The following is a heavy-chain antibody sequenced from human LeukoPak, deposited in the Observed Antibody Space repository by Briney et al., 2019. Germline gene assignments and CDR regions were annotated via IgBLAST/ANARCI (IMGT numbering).Heavy chain of an antibody. V-gene: IGHV3-66*01. J-gene: IGHJ2*01. CDR3: ARDLGLYWYFDL. D-gene: IGHD7-27*01. Sequence: GGSLRLSCAASGFTVSSYYMSWVRQVPGKGLERLSVIYSGGSTYYADSVKGRFTISRDNSKNTLYLQMNSLRAEDTAVYYCARDLGLYWYFDLWGRGTLVTVSS. CDR1: GFTVSSYY. CDR2: IYSGGST.